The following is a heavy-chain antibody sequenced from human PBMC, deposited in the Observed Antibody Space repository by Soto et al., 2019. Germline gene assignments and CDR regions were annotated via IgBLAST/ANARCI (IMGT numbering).Heavy chain of an antibody. Sequence: LSLTCTVSGGSISSYYWSWIRQPPGKGLEWIGYIYYSGSTNYNPSLKSRVTISVDTSKNQFSLKLSSVTAADTAVYYCARVYYDILTGYSFDYWGQGTLVTVSS. CDR3: ARVYYDILTGYSFDY. D-gene: IGHD3-9*01. CDR1: GGSISSYY. V-gene: IGHV4-59*01. CDR2: IYYSGST. J-gene: IGHJ4*02.